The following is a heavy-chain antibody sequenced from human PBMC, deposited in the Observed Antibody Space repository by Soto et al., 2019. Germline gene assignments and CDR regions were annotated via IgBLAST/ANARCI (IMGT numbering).Heavy chain of an antibody. D-gene: IGHD1-7*01. CDR1: GGSFTSNNW. V-gene: IGHV4-4*02. Sequence: QVQLQESGPGLVKPSGTLSLTCAVSGGSFTSNNWWTWVRQPPGQALEWIGEIYRTASTNYNPPLKSRVTISLDKSENQFSLKVTSLTAADTAVYYCASRDPGTSVDYWGQGTLVTVSS. CDR3: ASRDPGTSVDY. J-gene: IGHJ4*02. CDR2: IYRTAST.